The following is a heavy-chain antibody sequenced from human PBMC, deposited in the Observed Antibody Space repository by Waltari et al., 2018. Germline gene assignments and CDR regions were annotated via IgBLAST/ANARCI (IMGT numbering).Heavy chain of an antibody. D-gene: IGHD4-17*01. CDR1: GGSISSGSYY. CDR3: ARHHDYGDYVDAFDI. CDR2: IYTSGST. J-gene: IGHJ3*02. V-gene: IGHV4-61*09. Sequence: QVQLQESGPGLVKPSQTLSLTCTVSGGSISSGSYYWSWFRQPAGKGLEWIGYIYTSGSTNYNPSLKSRVTISVDTSKNQFSLKLSSVTAADTAVYYCARHHDYGDYVDAFDIWGQGTMVTVSS.